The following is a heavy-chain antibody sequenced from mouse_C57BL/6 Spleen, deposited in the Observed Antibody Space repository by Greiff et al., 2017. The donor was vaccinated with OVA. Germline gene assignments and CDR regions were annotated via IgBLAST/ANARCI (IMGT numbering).Heavy chain of an antibody. J-gene: IGHJ2*01. Sequence: QVQLQQPGAELVRPGSSVKLSCKASGYTFTSYWMDWVKQRPGQGLEWIGNIYPSDSETHYNQKFKDKATLTVDKSSSTAYMQLSSLTSEDSAVYYCARDLTTALDYRGQGTTLTVSS. CDR1: GYTFTSYW. V-gene: IGHV1-61*01. CDR3: ARDLTTALDY. D-gene: IGHD1-2*01. CDR2: IYPSDSET.